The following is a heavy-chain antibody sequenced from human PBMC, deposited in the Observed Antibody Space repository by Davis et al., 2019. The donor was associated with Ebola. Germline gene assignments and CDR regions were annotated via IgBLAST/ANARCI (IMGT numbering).Heavy chain of an antibody. CDR1: GLTFSSYD. Sequence: GESLKISCAASGLTFSSYDMHWVRQATGKGLEWVSAIGTAGDTYYPGSVKGRFTISRENAKNSLYLQMNSLRAEDTAVYYCARETYYYGSGSYGVYFDYWGQGTLVTVSS. D-gene: IGHD3-10*01. CDR3: ARETYYYGSGSYGVYFDY. CDR2: IGTAGDT. V-gene: IGHV3-13*01. J-gene: IGHJ4*02.